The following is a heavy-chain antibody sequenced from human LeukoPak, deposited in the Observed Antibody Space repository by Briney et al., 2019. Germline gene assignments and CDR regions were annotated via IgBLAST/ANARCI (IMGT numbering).Heavy chain of an antibody. CDR3: ARGSEVCSGGSCQLSNWFDP. CDR2: IYSRGYT. Sequence: SETLSLTCTVSGDSITSYYWSWIRQPPGKGLEWIGYIYSRGYTTYNPSLKSRVTISVDTSKNQFSLKLNSVTAADTAVYYCARGSEVCSGGSCQLSNWFDPWGQGTLVTVSS. CDR1: GDSITSYY. D-gene: IGHD2-15*01. V-gene: IGHV4-59*08. J-gene: IGHJ5*02.